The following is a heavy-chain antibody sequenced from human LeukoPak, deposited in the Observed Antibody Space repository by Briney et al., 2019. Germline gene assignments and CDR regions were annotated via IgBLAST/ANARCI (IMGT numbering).Heavy chain of an antibody. D-gene: IGHD6-6*01. CDR1: GDSIFTNNVA. CDR2: TYYRSKWSF. J-gene: IGHJ4*02. CDR3: ARGKYTSFDN. V-gene: IGHV6-1*01. Sequence: SQTLSLTCAISGDSIFTNNVAWNWIRQSPSRGLEWLGRTYYRSKWSFDYAVSVKSRITINADTSKNQCSLQLRSVTPEDTAVYYCARGKYTSFDNWGQGTLVTVSS.